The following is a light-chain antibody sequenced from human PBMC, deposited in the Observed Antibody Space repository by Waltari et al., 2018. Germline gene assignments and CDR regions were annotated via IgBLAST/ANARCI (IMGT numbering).Light chain of an antibody. V-gene: IGKV3-11*01. J-gene: IGKJ4*01. CDR2: DAS. CDR3: QQYYSLLPT. CDR1: QSVSSY. Sequence: EIVLTQSPATLSLSPGERATLSCRASQSVSSYLAWYQQKPGQAPRLLIYDASNRATGIPARFSGSGSGTDFTLTISSLEPEDFAVYYCQQYYSLLPTFGGGTKVEI.